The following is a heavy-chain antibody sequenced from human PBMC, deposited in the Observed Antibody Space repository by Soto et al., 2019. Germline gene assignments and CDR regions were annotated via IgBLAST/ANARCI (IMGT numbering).Heavy chain of an antibody. Sequence: QVQLVQSGAEVKKPGASVTVSCKTSGYTFSSYYIHWMRQAPGQGLEWLGWINPQSDGTAYAPRFQGWVTMAANMSISTVYMELRRLKSDDAAIYYCERGHGRQNFDYWGQGTLVSVSS. V-gene: IGHV1-2*04. J-gene: IGHJ4*02. CDR2: INPQSDGT. CDR3: ERGHGRQNFDY. CDR1: GYTFSSYY.